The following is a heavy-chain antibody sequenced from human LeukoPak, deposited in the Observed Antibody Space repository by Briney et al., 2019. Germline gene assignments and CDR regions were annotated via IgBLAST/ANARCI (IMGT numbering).Heavy chain of an antibody. V-gene: IGHV4-4*07. CDR3: ARAAYQTGRFDY. CDR1: GDSISNYY. D-gene: IGHD7-27*01. CDR2: IHSSGST. Sequence: KPSETLSLTCTVSGDSISNYYWSWIRQSAGKGLEWIGRIHSSGSTNYNPSLKSRLTMSVDTSKNQFSLKLTSVTAADTAVYFCARAAYQTGRFDYWGQGTLVTVSS. J-gene: IGHJ4*02.